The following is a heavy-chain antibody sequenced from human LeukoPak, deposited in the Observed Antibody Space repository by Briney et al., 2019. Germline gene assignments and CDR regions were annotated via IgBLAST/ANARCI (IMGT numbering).Heavy chain of an antibody. D-gene: IGHD2-21*01. CDR1: GFTFSSYE. V-gene: IGHV3-48*03. CDR3: AREKTACGGDCYDS. Sequence: GGSLRLSCGASGFTFSSYEMNWVRQAPGKGLEWVSYISSSGTPIHYADSVKGRFTISRDNAKNSLFLQMNSLRAEDTAVYYCAREKTACGGDCYDSWGQGTLVTVSS. CDR2: ISSSGTPI. J-gene: IGHJ4*02.